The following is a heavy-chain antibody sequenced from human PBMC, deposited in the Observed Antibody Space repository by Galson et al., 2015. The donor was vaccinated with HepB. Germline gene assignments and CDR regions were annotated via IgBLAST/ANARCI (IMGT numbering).Heavy chain of an antibody. CDR1: GFTFSSYW. V-gene: IGHV3-7*01. D-gene: IGHD3-22*01. CDR2: IKQDGSEK. CDR3: ARAQHDYYDSSGYYYGWFDP. Sequence: SLRLSCAASGFTFSSYWMSWVRQAPGKGLEWVANIKQDGSEKYYVDSVKGRFTISRDNAKNSLYLQMNSLRAEDTAVYYCARAQHDYYDSSGYYYGWFDPWGQGTLVTVSS. J-gene: IGHJ5*02.